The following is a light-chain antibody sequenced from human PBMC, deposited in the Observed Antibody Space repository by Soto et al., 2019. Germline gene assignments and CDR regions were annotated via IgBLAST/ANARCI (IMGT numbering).Light chain of an antibody. CDR2: DAS. V-gene: IGKV1-5*01. CDR1: QSISSW. Sequence: DIHVAQAPSTLSPSVCDRVNITCRASQSISSWLAWYQQKPGKAPKLLIYDASNLEAGVPSRSRGSGSGTDFTFTISRLQPEDIATYYCQQYENLPPFGQGTRLEI. J-gene: IGKJ5*01. CDR3: QQYENLPP.